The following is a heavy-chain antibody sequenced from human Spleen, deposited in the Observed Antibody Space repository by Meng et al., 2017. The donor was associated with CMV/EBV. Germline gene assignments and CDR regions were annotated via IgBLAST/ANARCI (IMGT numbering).Heavy chain of an antibody. CDR1: GGSFSGYY. CDR3: ATVVKASGAYNWFDP. CDR2: INHSGST. Sequence: SETLSLTCVVYGGSFSGYYWSWIRQPPGKGLEWIGEINHSGSTNYSPSLKSRVTISVDTSKRQFSLKVESVTAADTAVYYCATVVKASGAYNWFDPWGPGTLVTVSS. J-gene: IGHJ5*02. V-gene: IGHV4-34*01. D-gene: IGHD1-26*01.